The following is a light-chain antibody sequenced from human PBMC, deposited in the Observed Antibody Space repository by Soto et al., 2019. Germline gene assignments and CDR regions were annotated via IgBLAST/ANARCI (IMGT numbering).Light chain of an antibody. Sequence: EIVLTQSPGTLSLSPGERATLSCRASQSVSSSYLAWYQQNPGQAPRLLIYGASSRATGIPDRISGSGSGTDFTLTISRLEPEDFAVYYCKQYGSSRWTFGQGTKVDIK. J-gene: IGKJ1*01. V-gene: IGKV3-20*01. CDR2: GAS. CDR1: QSVSSSY. CDR3: KQYGSSRWT.